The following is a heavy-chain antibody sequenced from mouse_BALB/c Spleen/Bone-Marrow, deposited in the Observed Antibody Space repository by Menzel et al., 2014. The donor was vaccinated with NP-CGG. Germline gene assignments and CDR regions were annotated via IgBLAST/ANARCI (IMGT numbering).Heavy chain of an antibody. CDR2: IDPANGNI. Sequence: VQLQQSGAELVKPGASVRLSCTASGFNIKDTYLHWVKQRPEQGLEWFGRIDPANGNIRYDPKFQGKATITSDTSSNTAYLQLSSLASEDTAVYYCARGYGPWFAYWGQGTLVTVSA. J-gene: IGHJ3*01. CDR3: ARGYGPWFAY. D-gene: IGHD2-2*01. CDR1: GFNIKDTY. V-gene: IGHV14-3*02.